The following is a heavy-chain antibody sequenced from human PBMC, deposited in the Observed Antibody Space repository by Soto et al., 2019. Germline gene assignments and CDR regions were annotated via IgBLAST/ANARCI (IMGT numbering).Heavy chain of an antibody. CDR2: IYSTGTT. J-gene: IGHJ4*02. CDR3: AKDGRGSGSHYNSFGY. Sequence: EVQLVESGGGLIQPGGSLKLSCAASGFTVGNNYMSWVRQAPGKGLEWVSLIYSTGTTKYADSVKGRFTVSRDNAKNTLDLQMNSLRAEATAVYYCAKDGRGSGSHYNSFGYWGQGTLVTVSS. V-gene: IGHV3-53*01. D-gene: IGHD3-10*01. CDR1: GFTVGNNY.